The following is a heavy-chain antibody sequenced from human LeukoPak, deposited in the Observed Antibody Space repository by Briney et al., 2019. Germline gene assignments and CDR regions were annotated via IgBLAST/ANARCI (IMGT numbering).Heavy chain of an antibody. CDR3: AKDPTLDTAMVGEYYFDY. D-gene: IGHD5-18*01. CDR2: ISGSGGST. CDR1: GFTFSSYA. J-gene: IGHJ4*02. Sequence: GGSLRLSCAASGFTFSSYAMSWVRQAPGKGLEWVSAISGSGGSTYYADSVKGRFTISRDNSKNTLYLQMNSLRAEDTAVYYCAKDPTLDTAMVGEYYFDYWGQGTLVTVSS. V-gene: IGHV3-23*01.